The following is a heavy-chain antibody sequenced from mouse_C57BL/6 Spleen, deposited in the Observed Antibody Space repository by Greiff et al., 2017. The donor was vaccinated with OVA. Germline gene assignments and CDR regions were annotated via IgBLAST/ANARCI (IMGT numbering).Heavy chain of an antibody. V-gene: IGHV3-6*01. CDR2: ISYDGSN. CDR1: GYSITSGYY. D-gene: IGHD4-1*01. CDR3: ARVLNWDGVFDY. Sequence: EVQLQESGPGLVKPSQSLSLTCSVTGYSITSGYYWNWIRQFPGNKLEWMGYISYDGSNNSNPSLKNRISITPDTSKNQFVLKLNSVTTEDTATYYCARVLNWDGVFDYWGQGTTLTVSS. J-gene: IGHJ2*01.